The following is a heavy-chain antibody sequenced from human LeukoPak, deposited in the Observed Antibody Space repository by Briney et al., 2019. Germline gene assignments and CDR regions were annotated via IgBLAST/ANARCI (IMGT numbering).Heavy chain of an antibody. CDR1: GFTFSSYG. V-gene: IGHV3-30*03. CDR3: ARGISSSTFDY. Sequence: GGSLRLSRAASGFTFSSYGMHWVRQAPGKGLEWVAVISYDGSNKYYADSVKGRFTISRDNSKNTLYLQMNSLRAEDTAVYYCARGISSSTFDYWGQGTLVTVSS. D-gene: IGHD6-6*01. CDR2: ISYDGSNK. J-gene: IGHJ4*02.